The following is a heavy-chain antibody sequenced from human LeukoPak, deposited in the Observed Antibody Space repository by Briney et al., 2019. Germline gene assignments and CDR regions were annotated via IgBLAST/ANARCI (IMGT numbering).Heavy chain of an antibody. CDR2: INHSGST. V-gene: IGHV4-34*01. CDR1: GGSFSGYY. J-gene: IGHJ4*02. D-gene: IGHD1-1*01. Sequence: PSETLSLTCAVYGGSFSGYYWSWIRQPPGKGLEWIGEINHSGSTNYNPSLKSRVTISVDTSKNQFSLKLSSVTAADTAVYYCATWRTAKTGFDYSGQGTLVTVSS. CDR3: ATWRTAKTGFDY.